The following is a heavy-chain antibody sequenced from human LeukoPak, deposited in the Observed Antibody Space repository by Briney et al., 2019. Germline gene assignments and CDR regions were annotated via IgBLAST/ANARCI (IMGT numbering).Heavy chain of an antibody. Sequence: GGSLRLSCAASGFTFSSYWMSWVRQAPGKGLEWVANIKRDGSEKYYVDSVKGRFTISRDNAKNSLYLQMNSLRAEDTAMYYCVRDGVVGATARTYYFDYWGQGALVTVSS. CDR1: GFTFSSYW. J-gene: IGHJ4*02. V-gene: IGHV3-7*01. CDR2: IKRDGSEK. D-gene: IGHD1-26*01. CDR3: VRDGVVGATARTYYFDY.